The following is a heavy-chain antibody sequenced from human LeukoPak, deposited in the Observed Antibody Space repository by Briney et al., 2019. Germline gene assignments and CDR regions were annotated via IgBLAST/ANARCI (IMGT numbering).Heavy chain of an antibody. CDR3: AGGIAAAIDY. J-gene: IGHJ4*02. D-gene: IGHD6-13*01. CDR2: NIPIFGTA. CDR1: GGTFSSYA. V-gene: IGHV1-69*13. Sequence: ASVKVSCKASGGTFSSYAISWVRQAPGQGLEWVGGNIPIFGTANYAQKFQGRVTITADESTSTAYMELSSLRSEDTAVYYCAGGIAAAIDYWGQGTLVTVSS.